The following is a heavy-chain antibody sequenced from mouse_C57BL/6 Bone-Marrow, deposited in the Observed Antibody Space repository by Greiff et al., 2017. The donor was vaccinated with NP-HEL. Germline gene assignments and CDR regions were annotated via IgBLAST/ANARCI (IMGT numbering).Heavy chain of an antibody. D-gene: IGHD2-4*01. Sequence: QVQLQQPGAELVKPGASVKVSCKASGYTFTSYWMHWVKQRPGQGLEWIGRIHPSDSDTNYNQKFKGKATLTVDKSSSTAYMQLRSLTSEDSAVYYCAPLYYDYSHAMDYWGQGTSVTVSS. CDR3: APLYYDYSHAMDY. CDR1: GYTFTSYW. V-gene: IGHV1-74*01. J-gene: IGHJ4*01. CDR2: IHPSDSDT.